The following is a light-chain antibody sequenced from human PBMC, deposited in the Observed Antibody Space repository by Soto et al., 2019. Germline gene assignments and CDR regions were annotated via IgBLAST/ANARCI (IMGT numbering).Light chain of an antibody. Sequence: DIVMTQSPDSLAVSLGERVTIHCKSSQSVLYSSNNRNYFAWYQQKPGQPPKLLICWASTRESGVPDRFSGSGSGTDFTLTISSLQAADVAVYYCQQYYSSPFTFGQGTKLEI. CDR1: QSVLYSSNNRNY. CDR2: WAS. J-gene: IGKJ2*01. V-gene: IGKV4-1*01. CDR3: QQYYSSPFT.